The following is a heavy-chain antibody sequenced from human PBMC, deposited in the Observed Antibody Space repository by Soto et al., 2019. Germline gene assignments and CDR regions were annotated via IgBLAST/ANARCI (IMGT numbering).Heavy chain of an antibody. CDR1: GFTFSRYS. CDR3: ARHPERIAQIGWFDP. D-gene: IGHD6-13*01. V-gene: IGHV3-48*01. J-gene: IGHJ5*02. Sequence: PXXSLRLCFAASGFTFSRYSMNWVRQAPGKGLEWFSYISSSSSTIYYADSVKGRFTISRDNAKNSLYLQMNSLRAEDTAVYYCARHPERIAQIGWFDPWGQGTLVTVSS. CDR2: ISSSSSTI.